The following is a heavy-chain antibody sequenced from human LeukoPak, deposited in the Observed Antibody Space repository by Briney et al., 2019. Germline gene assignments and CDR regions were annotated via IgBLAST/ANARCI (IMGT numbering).Heavy chain of an antibody. J-gene: IGHJ5*02. CDR2: IYYRGGA. D-gene: IGHD4-17*01. CDR3: ARETVTTLSVRINWFDP. Sequence: SETLSLKCTVSDDSMNSGSYSWGWIRQPPGEGLEWIGSIYYRGGAYYNPSLKSRVTISVDTSKNQFSLKLNSVTAADTAVYYCARETVTTLSVRINWFDPWGQGTLVTVSS. CDR1: DDSMNSGSYS. V-gene: IGHV4-39*07.